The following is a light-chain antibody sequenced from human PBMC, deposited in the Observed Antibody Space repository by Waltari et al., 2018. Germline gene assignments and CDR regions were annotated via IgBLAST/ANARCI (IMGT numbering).Light chain of an antibody. CDR3: QQYYSTPYT. CDR1: RSLSYSSNNKNY. Sequence: DIVMTQSPDSLAVSLGERATINFKSSRSLSYSSNNKNYLAWYQPRPGQPPKLLIYWTSTRESGVPDRFSGSGSGTDFTLTISSLQAEDVAVYYCQQYYSTPYTFGQGTKLEIK. CDR2: WTS. J-gene: IGKJ2*01. V-gene: IGKV4-1*01.